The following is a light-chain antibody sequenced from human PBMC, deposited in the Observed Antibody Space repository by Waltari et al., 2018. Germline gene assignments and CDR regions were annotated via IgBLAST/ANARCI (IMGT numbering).Light chain of an antibody. Sequence: QSALRQPASVSGSPGQAITISCTGTDSDIGTYAFVSWYQQHPGKAPKLLIYSVSSRPSGVSGRFSASKSGNTASLTISGLRTEDEATYYCSAYASTYTVLFGGGTTLTIL. CDR1: DSDIGTYAF. CDR2: SVS. CDR3: SAYASTYTVL. J-gene: IGLJ3*02. V-gene: IGLV2-14*03.